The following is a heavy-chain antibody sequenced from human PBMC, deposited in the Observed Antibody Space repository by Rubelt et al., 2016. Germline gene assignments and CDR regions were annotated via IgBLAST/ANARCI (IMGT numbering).Heavy chain of an antibody. V-gene: IGHV3-74*01. D-gene: IGHD5-18*01. CDR3: ARAENEAYSDGKMDV. CDR2: INSDGSTT. Sequence: GKGLVWVSRINSDGSTTSYADSVKGRFTISRDNSKNTLYLQMDSLSAEDTAVYYCARAENEAYSDGKMDVWGQGTTVTVSS. J-gene: IGHJ6*02.